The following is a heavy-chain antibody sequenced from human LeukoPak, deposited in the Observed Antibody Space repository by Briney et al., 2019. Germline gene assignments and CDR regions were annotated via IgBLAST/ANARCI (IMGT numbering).Heavy chain of an antibody. D-gene: IGHD4-17*01. Sequence: ASVKVSCKASGYTFTGYYMHWVRQAPGQGLEWMGWINPNSDDTNYAQKFQGRVTMTRDTSISTAYMELSRLRSDDTAVYYCAITAISYGDYLNWGQGTLVTVSS. CDR3: AITAISYGDYLN. J-gene: IGHJ4*02. CDR1: GYTFTGYY. V-gene: IGHV1-2*02. CDR2: INPNSDDT.